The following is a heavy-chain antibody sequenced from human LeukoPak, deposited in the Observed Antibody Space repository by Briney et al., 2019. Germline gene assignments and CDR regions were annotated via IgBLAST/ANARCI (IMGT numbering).Heavy chain of an antibody. V-gene: IGHV4-34*01. D-gene: IGHD3-3*01. CDR1: GGSFSGYY. CDR2: INHSGST. J-gene: IGHJ5*02. CDR3: ARSYGAGSGYYRKHVWGPPYNWFDP. Sequence: SETLSLTCAVYGGSFSGYYWSWIRQPPGKGLEWIGEINHSGSTNYNPSLKSRVTISVDTSKNQFSLKLSSVTAADTAVYYCARSYGAGSGYYRKHVWGPPYNWFDPWGQGTLVTVSS.